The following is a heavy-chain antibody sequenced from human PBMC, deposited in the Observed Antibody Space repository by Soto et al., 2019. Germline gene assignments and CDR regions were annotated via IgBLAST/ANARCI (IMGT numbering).Heavy chain of an antibody. D-gene: IGHD3-10*01. J-gene: IGHJ4*02. V-gene: IGHV4-61*01. CDR1: GVSVNSGNYY. CDR2: IYYSGST. Sequence: QVQLQESGPGLVKPSETLSLTCSVSGVSVNSGNYYWHWIRQPPGKGLEWIGHIYYSGSTNYNPSPKSRVTISLDMSMNQFSLKLNSVTAADTAVYYCFSSRGYWGQGTLVTVSS. CDR3: FSSRGY.